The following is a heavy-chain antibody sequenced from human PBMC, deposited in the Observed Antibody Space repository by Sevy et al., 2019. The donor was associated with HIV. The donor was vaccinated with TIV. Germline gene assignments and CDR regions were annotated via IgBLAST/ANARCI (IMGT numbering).Heavy chain of an antibody. V-gene: IGHV3-7*01. D-gene: IGHD4-17*01. J-gene: IGHJ4*02. CDR1: GFTFSSYW. CDR3: ARDSSRGDHFDY. CDR2: IKQDGSEK. Sequence: GESLKISCAASGFTFSSYWMSWVRQAPGKGLEWVANIKQDGSEKYYVDSVKGRFTISRDNAKNSLYLQMNSLRAEDTAVYYCARDSSRGDHFDYWGQGTLVTVSS.